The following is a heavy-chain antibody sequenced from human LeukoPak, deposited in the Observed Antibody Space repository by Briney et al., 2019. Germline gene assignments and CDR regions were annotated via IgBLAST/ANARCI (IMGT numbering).Heavy chain of an antibody. V-gene: IGHV1-18*01. D-gene: IGHD1-26*01. CDR2: ISAYNGNT. J-gene: IGHJ4*02. CDR1: GYTFTSYG. CDR3: ARGIVGAMVFDY. Sequence: GASVKVSCKASGYTFTSYGISWVRQAPGQGLEWMGWISAYNGNTNYAQKFQGRVTITTDESTSTAYMELSSLRSEDTAVYYCARGIVGAMVFDYWGQGTLVTVSS.